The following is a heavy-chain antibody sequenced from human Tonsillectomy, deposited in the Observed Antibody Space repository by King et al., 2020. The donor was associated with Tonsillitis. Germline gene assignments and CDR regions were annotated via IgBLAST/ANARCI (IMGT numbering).Heavy chain of an antibody. D-gene: IGHD6-6*01. Sequence: QLVQSGGDLVKPGGSLRLSCAASGFTFSNAWMSWARQASGKGLEWVGRIKSKSAGGTTDYAAPVKGRFTISRDDSKNTLYLQMNSLETEDTTVYYCTTDRGIAVRPIFDSWGQGTLVTVSS. CDR2: IKSKSAGGTT. J-gene: IGHJ4*02. CDR1: GFTFSNAW. CDR3: TTDRGIAVRPIFDS. V-gene: IGHV3-15*01.